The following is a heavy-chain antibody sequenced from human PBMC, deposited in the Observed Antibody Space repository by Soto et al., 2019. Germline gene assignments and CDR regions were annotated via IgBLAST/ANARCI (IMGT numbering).Heavy chain of an antibody. Sequence: SETLSLTCAVYGGSFSGYYWSWILQPPGKGLEWIGEINHSGSTNYNPSLKSRVTISVDTSKKQFSLKLSSVTAAEKAVYYCARGRSSSGWRRRPFDIWGQGTMVTVSS. CDR2: INHSGST. CDR3: ARGRSSSGWRRRPFDI. V-gene: IGHV4-34*01. J-gene: IGHJ3*02. CDR1: GGSFSGYY. D-gene: IGHD6-19*01.